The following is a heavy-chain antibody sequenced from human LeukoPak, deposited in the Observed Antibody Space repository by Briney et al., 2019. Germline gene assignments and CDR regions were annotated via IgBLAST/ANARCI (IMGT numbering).Heavy chain of an antibody. CDR2: IKTTTDGVTR. Sequence: GGSLRLSCAASGITVANAWMSWVRQAPGKGLEWVGRIKTTTDGVTRDYAPPVKGRFTISRDNSKNTLYLQMNSLRAEDTAVYYCARDLVGGSPWFDYWGQGNLVTVSS. J-gene: IGHJ4*02. V-gene: IGHV3-15*05. CDR1: GITVANAW. D-gene: IGHD2-15*01. CDR3: ARDLVGGSPWFDY.